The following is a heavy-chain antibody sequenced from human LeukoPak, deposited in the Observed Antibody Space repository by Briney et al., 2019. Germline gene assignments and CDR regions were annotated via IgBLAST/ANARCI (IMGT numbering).Heavy chain of an antibody. CDR2: INWNGGST. V-gene: IGHV3-20*04. J-gene: IGHJ5*02. Sequence: GGSLRLSCAASGFTFDDYGMSWVRQAPGKGLEWVSGINWNGGSTGYADSVKGRFTISRDNSKNTLYLQMNSLRAEDTAVYYCAKGEYCSSTSCAPFDPWGQGTLVTVSS. CDR1: GFTFDDYG. D-gene: IGHD2-2*01. CDR3: AKGEYCSSTSCAPFDP.